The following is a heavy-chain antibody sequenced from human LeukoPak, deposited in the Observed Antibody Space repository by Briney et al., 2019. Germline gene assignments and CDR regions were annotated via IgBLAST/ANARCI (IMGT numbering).Heavy chain of an antibody. CDR3: ARGAGQLVPVFDY. Sequence: SETLSLTCTVSGDSIRRSAYYWGWIRQSPGKGLEWIGSVYQSGSTYDNPSLKSRVSISVDTSKNQFSLKLSSVTAADTAVYYCARGAGQLVPVFDYWGQGTLVTVSS. D-gene: IGHD6-13*01. J-gene: IGHJ4*02. CDR2: VYQSGST. CDR1: GDSIRRSAYY. V-gene: IGHV4-39*07.